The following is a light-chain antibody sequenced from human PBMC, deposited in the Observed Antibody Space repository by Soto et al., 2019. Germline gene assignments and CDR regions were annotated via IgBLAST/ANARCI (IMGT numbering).Light chain of an antibody. V-gene: IGKV3-15*01. Sequence: EIVMTQSPGTLSVSPGERATLSCRASQSVSSNLAWYQQKPGQAPRLLIYGASTRATGIPARFSGSGSGTDFTLTISSLQSEDFAVYYCQQYDNWPPWTVGQGTKVEIK. CDR3: QQYDNWPPWT. CDR1: QSVSSN. J-gene: IGKJ1*01. CDR2: GAS.